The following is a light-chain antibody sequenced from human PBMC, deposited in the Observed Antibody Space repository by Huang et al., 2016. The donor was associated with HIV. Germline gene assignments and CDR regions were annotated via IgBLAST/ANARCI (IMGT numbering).Light chain of an antibody. CDR1: QRIITH. Sequence: DIQMTQSPSFVSASVGDRVTITCRASQRIITHLSWYQQKPGKAPTLLIYAASNLETGVPSRFSGSGSGTDCTLTSSSLQPSDFATDFCQQAYSSPFTFGPGTTVDIK. CDR2: AAS. V-gene: IGKV1-39*01. CDR3: QQAYSSPFT. J-gene: IGKJ3*01.